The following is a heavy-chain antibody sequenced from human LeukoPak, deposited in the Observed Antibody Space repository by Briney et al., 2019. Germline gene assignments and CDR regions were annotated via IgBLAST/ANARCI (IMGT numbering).Heavy chain of an antibody. V-gene: IGHV3-15*01. J-gene: IGHJ3*02. CDR1: GFTVSNTY. CDR2: VKSKADDGTT. Sequence: GGSLRLSCAASGFTVSNTYMSWVRQAPGKGLEWVGRVKSKADDGTTDYAAPVQGRFTISRDDSKNTLSLQMNSLKTEDTAVYYCATEGGSGSYYGDDAFDMWGQGTMVTVSS. D-gene: IGHD3-10*01. CDR3: ATEGGSGSYYGDDAFDM.